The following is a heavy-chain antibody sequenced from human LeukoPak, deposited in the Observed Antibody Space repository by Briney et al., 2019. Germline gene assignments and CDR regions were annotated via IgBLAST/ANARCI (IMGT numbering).Heavy chain of an antibody. CDR1: GFSFGAYY. Sequence: PGRSLRPSCVACGFSFGAYYMSWIRQAPGRGLEWISYISGSGSDLYYADSVKGRFTISRDNANNSLYLQMNSLRAEDTAVYYCARSIGYYYTMDVWGQGTTVTVSS. J-gene: IGHJ6*02. V-gene: IGHV3-11*01. D-gene: IGHD3-22*01. CDR3: ARSIGYYYTMDV. CDR2: ISGSGSDL.